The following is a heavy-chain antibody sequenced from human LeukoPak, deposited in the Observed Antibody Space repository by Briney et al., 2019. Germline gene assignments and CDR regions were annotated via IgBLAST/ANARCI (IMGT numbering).Heavy chain of an antibody. V-gene: IGHV4-61*02. CDR3: ARGAGSGYYTYYYYYYMDV. CDR1: GDSISSGDYY. J-gene: IGHJ6*03. CDR2: ISSSGST. D-gene: IGHD3-3*01. Sequence: SETLSLTCTVSGDSISSGDYYWSWIRQPAGKGLEWIGRISSSGSTNYNPSLKSRVTISVDTSKNQFSLKLSSVTAADTAVYYCARGAGSGYYTYYYYYYMDVWGKGTTVTVSS.